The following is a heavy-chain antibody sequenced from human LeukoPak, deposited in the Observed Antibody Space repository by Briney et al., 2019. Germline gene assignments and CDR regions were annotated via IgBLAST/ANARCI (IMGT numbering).Heavy chain of an antibody. CDR2: IYYSGST. D-gene: IGHD1-26*01. CDR1: GGSISSSSNY. V-gene: IGHV4-39*01. Sequence: SETLSLTCTVSGGSISSSSNYWGWIRQPPGKGLEWIGSIYYSGSTYYNPSLKSRVTISVDTSKNQFSLKLSSVTAADTAVYYCARHKVWWELLFRGIDYWGQGTLVTVSS. J-gene: IGHJ4*02. CDR3: ARHKVWWELLFRGIDY.